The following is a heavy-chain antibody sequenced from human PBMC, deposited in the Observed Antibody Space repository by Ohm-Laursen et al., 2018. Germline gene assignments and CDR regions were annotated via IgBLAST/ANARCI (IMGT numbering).Heavy chain of an antibody. CDR2: VSNDGSIT. CDR3: AKGPFIAVAGSNYFFDY. Sequence: SLRLSCAASGFTFSSYGMHWVRQAPGKGLECVAVVSNDGSITYYAESVKGRFTISRDNSKNTLFLQMNSLRAEDTAVYYCAKGPFIAVAGSNYFFDYWGQGTLVTVSS. V-gene: IGHV3-33*05. CDR1: GFTFSSYG. D-gene: IGHD6-19*01. J-gene: IGHJ4*02.